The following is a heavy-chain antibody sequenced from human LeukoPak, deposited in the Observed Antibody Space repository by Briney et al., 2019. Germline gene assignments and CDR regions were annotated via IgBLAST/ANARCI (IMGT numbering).Heavy chain of an antibody. CDR3: TRQTYYYISGTYYSSLDV. Sequence: SQTLSLTCAISGDSFSSNSAAWNWLRQSPSRGLEWLGSTYYRSKWYYDYAVSVKSRITINPDTSRNQFSLQLNSVTPEDTAVYYCTRQTYYYISGTYYSSLDVWGQGTTVTVSS. CDR2: TYYRSKWYY. D-gene: IGHD3-10*01. V-gene: IGHV6-1*01. CDR1: GDSFSSNSAA. J-gene: IGHJ6*02.